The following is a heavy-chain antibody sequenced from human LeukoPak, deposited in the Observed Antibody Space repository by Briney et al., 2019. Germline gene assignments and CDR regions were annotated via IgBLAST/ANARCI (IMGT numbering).Heavy chain of an antibody. J-gene: IGHJ4*02. Sequence: SETLSLTCTVSGGSISSTSYYWGWIRQPPGKGREWIGSIYYSGSTYYNPSLKSRVTISVDTSKNQFSLKLSSVTAADTAVYYCARRGNGGEIDYWGQGTLVTISS. D-gene: IGHD2-8*01. CDR2: IYYSGST. CDR3: ARRGNGGEIDY. V-gene: IGHV4-39*01. CDR1: GGSISSTSYY.